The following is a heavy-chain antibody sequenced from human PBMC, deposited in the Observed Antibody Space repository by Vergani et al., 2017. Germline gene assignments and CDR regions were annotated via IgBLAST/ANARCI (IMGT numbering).Heavy chain of an antibody. CDR2: INHRGST. CDR3: ARGRRTGYFDANDY. Sequence: QVQLQQWGAGLLKPSETLSLTCAVYGGSFSNYYWSWIRQPPGKGLEWIGEINHRGSTNYNPSLKSRVTISVDTSKNQFSLKLSSVTAADTAVYYCARGRRTGYFDANDYWGQGTLVTVSS. J-gene: IGHJ4*02. V-gene: IGHV4-34*01. D-gene: IGHD3-9*01. CDR1: GGSFSNYY.